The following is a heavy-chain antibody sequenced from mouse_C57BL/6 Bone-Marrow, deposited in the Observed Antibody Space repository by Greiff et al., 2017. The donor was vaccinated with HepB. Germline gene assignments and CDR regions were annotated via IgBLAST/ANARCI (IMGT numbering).Heavy chain of an antibody. V-gene: IGHV5-16*01. CDR3: ARAYYGYLYAMDY. D-gene: IGHD2-9*01. J-gene: IGHJ4*01. CDR2: INYDGSST. Sequence: EVKVVESEGGLVQPGSSMKLSCTASGFTFSDYYMAWVRQVPEKGLEWVANINYDGSSTYYLDSLKSRFIISRDNAKNILYMQMSILKSEDTATYYCARAYYGYLYAMDYWGQGTSVTVSS. CDR1: GFTFSDYY.